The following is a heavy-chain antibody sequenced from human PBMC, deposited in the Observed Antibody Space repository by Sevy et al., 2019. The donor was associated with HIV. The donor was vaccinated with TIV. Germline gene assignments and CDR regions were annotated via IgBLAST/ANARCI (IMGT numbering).Heavy chain of an antibody. V-gene: IGHV4-38-2*01. CDR2: IYHGGST. D-gene: IGHD5-12*01. J-gene: IGHJ4*02. CDR1: GYSISSGYY. CDR3: ARLGGYNFILDY. Sequence: SETLSLTCAVSGYSISSGYYWGWIRQPPGKRLEWFGSIYHGGSTYYNPSLKSRVTISLDTSKNQLSLKLSSVTAADTAVYYCARLGGYNFILDYWGQGTLVTVSS.